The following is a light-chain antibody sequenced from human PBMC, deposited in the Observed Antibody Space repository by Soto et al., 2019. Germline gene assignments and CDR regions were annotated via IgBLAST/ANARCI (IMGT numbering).Light chain of an antibody. CDR1: QSISSY. V-gene: IGKV1-33*01. CDR2: DAS. J-gene: IGKJ5*01. Sequence: DIQMTQSPSSLSASVGARVTITSRASQSISSYLNWYQQKPGKAPKLLIYDASNLETGVPSRFSGSGSGTYFSFTISSLQPEYFATYYCQQYSNLITFGQGTRLEIK. CDR3: QQYSNLIT.